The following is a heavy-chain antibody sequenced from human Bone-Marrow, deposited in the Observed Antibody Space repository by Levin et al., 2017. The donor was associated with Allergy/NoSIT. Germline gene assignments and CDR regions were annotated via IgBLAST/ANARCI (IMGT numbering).Heavy chain of an antibody. Sequence: GESLKISCKASGYTFSNYGITWVRQAPGQGLEWMGWISDYSGNTNYAQMFQGRVTLTTDTSTSTVYMELRSLRSDDTAVYYCARDNRSNRGAEFDPLDFWGQGTLVTVSS. CDR2: ISDYSGNT. D-gene: IGHD3-10*01. V-gene: IGHV1-18*01. CDR3: ARDNRSNRGAEFDPLDF. J-gene: IGHJ4*02. CDR1: GYTFSNYG.